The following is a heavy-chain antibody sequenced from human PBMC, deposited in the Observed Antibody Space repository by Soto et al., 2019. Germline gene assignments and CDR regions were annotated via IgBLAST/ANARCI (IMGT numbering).Heavy chain of an antibody. Sequence: QVQLVESGGGVVQPGRSLRLSCAASGFTFSSYAMHWVRQAPGKGLEWVAVISYDGSNKYYADSVKGRFTISRDNSKNTLYLHMNSLRAEDTAVYYCARSGGWGPDEYFQHWGQGTLVTVSS. D-gene: IGHD1-26*01. J-gene: IGHJ1*01. CDR3: ARSGGWGPDEYFQH. V-gene: IGHV3-30-3*01. CDR2: ISYDGSNK. CDR1: GFTFSSYA.